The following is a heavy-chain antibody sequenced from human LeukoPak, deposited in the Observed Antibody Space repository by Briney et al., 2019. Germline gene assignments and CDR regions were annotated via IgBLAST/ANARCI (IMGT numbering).Heavy chain of an antibody. CDR1: GGSISSYY. V-gene: IGHV4-59*01. J-gene: IGHJ4*02. CDR2: IYYSGST. CDR3: ARDLGPWPAARY. Sequence: SEILSLTCTVSGGSISSYYWSWIRQPPGKGLEWIGYIYYSGSTNYNPSLKSRVTISVDTSKNQFSLKLSSVTAADTAVYYCARDLGPWPAARYWGQGTLVTVSS. D-gene: IGHD2-2*01.